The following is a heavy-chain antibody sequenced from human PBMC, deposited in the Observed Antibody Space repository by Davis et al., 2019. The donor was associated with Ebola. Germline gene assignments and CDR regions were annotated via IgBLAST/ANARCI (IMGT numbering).Heavy chain of an antibody. Sequence: GGSLRLSCAASGFTFSSYGMHWVRQAPGKGLEWVAVISYDGSNKYYADSVKARFTISRDNYKNTLYLQMNSLRAEDTAVYYCARARDIVVVVAATLDYWGQGTLVTVSS. D-gene: IGHD2-15*01. CDR3: ARARDIVVVVAATLDY. V-gene: IGHV3-30*03. CDR1: GFTFSSYG. CDR2: ISYDGSNK. J-gene: IGHJ4*02.